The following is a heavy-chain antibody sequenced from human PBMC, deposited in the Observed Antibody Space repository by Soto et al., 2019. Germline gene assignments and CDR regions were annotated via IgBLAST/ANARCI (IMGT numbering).Heavy chain of an antibody. CDR1: GYTLTELS. Sequence: QVQLVQSGAEVKKPGASVKVSCKVSGYTLTELSMHWVRQAPGKGLEWMGWINAGNGNTKYSQKFQGRVTITRDTSASTAYMELSSLRSEDTAVYYCARIYDSSGYYFDYWGQGTLVTVSS. V-gene: IGHV1-3*01. J-gene: IGHJ4*02. D-gene: IGHD3-22*01. CDR3: ARIYDSSGYYFDY. CDR2: INAGNGNT.